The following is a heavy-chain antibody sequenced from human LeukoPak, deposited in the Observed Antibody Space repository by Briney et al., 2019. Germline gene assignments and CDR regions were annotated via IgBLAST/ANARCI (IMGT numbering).Heavy chain of an antibody. V-gene: IGHV1-2*02. J-gene: IGHJ3*02. CDR2: INPYSGGT. Sequence: ASVKVSCKASGYTLTGCYMHWVRQAPGQGLEWMGWINPYSGGTNYAQKFQGRVTMTRDTSISTAYMELSRLRSDDTAVYYCAREKKFRRYYYDSSNAFDIWGQGTMVTVSS. CDR3: AREKKFRRYYYDSSNAFDI. CDR1: GYTLTGCY. D-gene: IGHD3-22*01.